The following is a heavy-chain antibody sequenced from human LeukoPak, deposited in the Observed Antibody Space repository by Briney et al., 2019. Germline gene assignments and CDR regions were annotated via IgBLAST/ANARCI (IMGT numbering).Heavy chain of an antibody. CDR3: AKDGLSSGWY. Sequence: GGSLRLSCAASGFTVSSNYMSWVRQAPGKGLEWVSAISGSGGSTYYADSVKGRFTISRDNSKNTLYLQMDSLRAEDTAVYYCAKDGLSSGWYWGQGTLVTVSS. J-gene: IGHJ4*02. CDR2: ISGSGGST. CDR1: GFTVSSNY. V-gene: IGHV3-23*01. D-gene: IGHD6-19*01.